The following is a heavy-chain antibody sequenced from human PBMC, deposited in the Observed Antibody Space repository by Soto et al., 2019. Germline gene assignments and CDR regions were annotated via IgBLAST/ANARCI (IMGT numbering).Heavy chain of an antibody. CDR1: GGSISSYY. D-gene: IGHD6-13*01. Sequence: PSETLSLTCIVSGGSISSYYWSWIRQPPGKGLEWIGYIYYGGSTNYNPSLKSRVTISVDTSKNQFSLKLSSVTAADTAVYYCVRSVSIAAAGGNYYYYGMDVWGQGTTVTVSS. J-gene: IGHJ6*02. V-gene: IGHV4-59*01. CDR2: IYYGGST. CDR3: VRSVSIAAAGGNYYYYGMDV.